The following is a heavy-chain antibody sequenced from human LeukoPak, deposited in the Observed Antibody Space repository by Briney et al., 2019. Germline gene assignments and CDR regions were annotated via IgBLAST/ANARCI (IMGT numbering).Heavy chain of an antibody. V-gene: IGHV3-30*18. J-gene: IGHJ3*02. CDR2: ISYDGTNK. D-gene: IGHD3-22*01. Sequence: PGGSLKLSCAASGFTFSHYAMHWVRQAPGKGLDWVAVISYDGTNKYYADSVKGRFTIPRDNSKNTLYLQMNSLRAEDTAVYYCAKGGYYASSGSYAFDIWGQGTVVTVSS. CDR3: AKGGYYASSGSYAFDI. CDR1: GFTFSHYA.